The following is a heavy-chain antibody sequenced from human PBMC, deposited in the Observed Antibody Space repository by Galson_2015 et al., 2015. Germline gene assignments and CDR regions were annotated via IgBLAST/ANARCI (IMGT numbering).Heavy chain of an antibody. Sequence: SLRLSCAASGFTFSDYYMSWIRQAPGKGLEWVSYISSSGSTIYYADSVKGRFTISRDNAKNSLYLQMNSLRAEDTAVYYCARDQGSYCSGGSCSRPYYYYGMDVWGQGTTVTVSS. J-gene: IGHJ6*02. V-gene: IGHV3-11*01. CDR3: ARDQGSYCSGGSCSRPYYYYGMDV. CDR2: ISSSGSTI. CDR1: GFTFSDYY. D-gene: IGHD2-15*01.